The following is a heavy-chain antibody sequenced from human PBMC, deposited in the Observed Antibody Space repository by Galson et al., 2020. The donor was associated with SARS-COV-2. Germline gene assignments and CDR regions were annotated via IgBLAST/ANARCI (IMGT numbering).Heavy chain of an antibody. J-gene: IGHJ6*02. CDR3: ARHTYYDILTGFLGGGYYYYGMDV. V-gene: IGHV3-7*01. CDR2: IKQDGSEK. CDR1: GFTFSSYW. Sequence: GGSLRLSCAASGFTFSSYWMSWVRQAPGKGLEWVANIKQDGSEKYYVDSVKGRFTISRDNAKNSLYLQMNSLRAEDTAVYYCARHTYYDILTGFLGGGYYYYGMDVWGQGTTVTVSS. D-gene: IGHD3-9*01.